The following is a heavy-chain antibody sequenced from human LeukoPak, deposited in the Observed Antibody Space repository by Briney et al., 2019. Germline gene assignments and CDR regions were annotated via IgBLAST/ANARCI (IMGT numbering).Heavy chain of an antibody. CDR3: ARLGSNYHDYYYYMDV. CDR1: GGSISGYY. D-gene: IGHD4-11*01. CDR2: IYYSGST. J-gene: IGHJ6*03. Sequence: SETLSLTCTVSGGSISGYYWSWIRQPPGKGLEWIGYIYYSGSTNYNPSLKSRVTISVDTSKNQFSLKLSSVTAADTAVYYCARLGSNYHDYYYYMDVWGKGTTVTVSS. V-gene: IGHV4-59*08.